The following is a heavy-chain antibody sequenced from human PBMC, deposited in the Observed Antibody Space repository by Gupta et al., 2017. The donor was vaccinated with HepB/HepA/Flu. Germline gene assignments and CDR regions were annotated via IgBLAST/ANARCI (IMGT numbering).Heavy chain of an antibody. J-gene: IGHJ3*02. V-gene: IGHV1-24*01. Sequence: QVQLVQSGAEVKKPGASVKVSCKVSGYTLTELSMHWVRQAPGKGLEWMGGFDPEDGETIYAQKFQGRVTMTEDTSTDTAYMELSSLRSEDTAVYYCATAQWLEAPNRRPDDAFDIWGQGTMVTVSS. CDR1: GYTLTELS. CDR3: ATAQWLEAPNRRPDDAFDI. CDR2: FDPEDGET. D-gene: IGHD6-19*01.